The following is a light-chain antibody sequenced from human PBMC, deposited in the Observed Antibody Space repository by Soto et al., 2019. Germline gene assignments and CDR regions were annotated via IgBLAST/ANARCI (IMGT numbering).Light chain of an antibody. V-gene: IGKV3-11*01. CDR1: QSVSIY. Sequence: EIVLTQSPATLSLSPGERATLSCRASQSVSIYLAWYQHKPGQPPRLLIYDASNRATGIPARFSGSGSGTDFTLTISSLEPEDFAVYYCQQRSNWFTFGQGTKLEI. CDR3: QQRSNWFT. J-gene: IGKJ2*01. CDR2: DAS.